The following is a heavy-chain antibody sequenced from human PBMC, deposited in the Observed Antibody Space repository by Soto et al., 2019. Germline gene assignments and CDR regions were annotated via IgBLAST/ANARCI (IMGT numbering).Heavy chain of an antibody. V-gene: IGHV3-23*01. D-gene: IGHD3-3*01. J-gene: IGHJ3*02. CDR1: GFTFSSYA. CDR2: ISGSGGST. Sequence: EVQLLESGGGLVQPGGSLRLSCAASGFTFSSYAMSWVRQAPGKRLEWVSAISGSGGSTYYADSVKGRFTISRDNSKNTLYLQMNSLRAEDTAVYYCAKDGSITIFARRGDAFDIWGQGTMVTVSS. CDR3: AKDGSITIFARRGDAFDI.